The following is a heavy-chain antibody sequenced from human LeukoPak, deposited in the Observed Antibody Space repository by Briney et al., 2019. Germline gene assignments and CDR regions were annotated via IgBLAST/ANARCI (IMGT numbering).Heavy chain of an antibody. Sequence: PGRSLRLSCAASGFTFSIYAMSWVRQALGKGLEWVTGISGSGDNTYYADSVKGRFTISRDNSKKTLYLQMNSLRAEDTAVYYCAKQHYYGSSGYHGFDPWGQGTLVTVSS. J-gene: IGHJ5*02. CDR3: AKQHYYGSSGYHGFDP. D-gene: IGHD3-22*01. CDR1: GFTFSIYA. CDR2: ISGSGDNT. V-gene: IGHV3-23*01.